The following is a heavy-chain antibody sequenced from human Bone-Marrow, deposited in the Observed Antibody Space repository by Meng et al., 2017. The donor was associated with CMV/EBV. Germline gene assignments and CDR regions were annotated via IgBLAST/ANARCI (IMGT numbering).Heavy chain of an antibody. CDR1: GGSFSGYY. V-gene: IGHV4-34*01. Sequence: SCAVSGGSFSGYYWTWIRQPPGKGLEWIGEINHSASTNYNPSLKSRVTISVDTPKNQFSLKLSSVTAADTAVYYCARRLAAIRYWGQGTLVTVSS. J-gene: IGHJ4*02. CDR3: ARRLAAIRY. D-gene: IGHD2-15*01. CDR2: INHSAST.